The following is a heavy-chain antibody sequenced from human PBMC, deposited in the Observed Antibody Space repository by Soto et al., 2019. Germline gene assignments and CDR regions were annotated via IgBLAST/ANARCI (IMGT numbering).Heavy chain of an antibody. CDR3: ARMYSSGFCWFHP. Sequence: SETLSLICFVSGYSITAGGYYWSWIRHHPGKGLEWIGSFYSSGSIIYNPSLRSRVSISGDTSSNQFSMSLTSVTAADTARYYCARMYSSGFCWFHPWGHRTLFT. V-gene: IGHV4-31*03. CDR1: GYSITAGGYY. D-gene: IGHD3-22*01. J-gene: IGHJ5*02. CDR2: FYSSGSI.